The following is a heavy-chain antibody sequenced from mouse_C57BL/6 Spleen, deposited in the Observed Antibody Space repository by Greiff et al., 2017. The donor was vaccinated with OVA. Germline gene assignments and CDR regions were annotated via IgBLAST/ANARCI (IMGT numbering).Heavy chain of an antibody. CDR2: ISDGGSYT. J-gene: IGHJ3*01. V-gene: IGHV5-4*03. CDR1: GFTFSSYA. Sequence: EVKLMESGGGLVKPGGSLKLSCAASGFTFSSYAMSWVRQTPEKRLEWVATISDGGSYTYYPDNVKGRFTISRDNAKNNLYLQMSHLKSEDTAMYYCARAYYSNYAFAYWGQGTLVTVSA. D-gene: IGHD2-5*01. CDR3: ARAYYSNYAFAY.